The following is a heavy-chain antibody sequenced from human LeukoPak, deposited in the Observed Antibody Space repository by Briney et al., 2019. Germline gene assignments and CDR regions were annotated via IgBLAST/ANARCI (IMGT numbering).Heavy chain of an antibody. V-gene: IGHV1-18*04. J-gene: IGHJ4*02. CDR1: GYTFNRYG. CDR2: ISAYNGNT. Sequence: GASVTVSCTASGYTFNRYGISWMRQAPGQGLEWMGWISAYNGNTNYAQKLQGRVTMTTDTSTSTAYMELRSLRSDDTAVYYCARGAAADTSPSDYWGQGTLVTVSS. D-gene: IGHD6-13*01. CDR3: ARGAAADTSPSDY.